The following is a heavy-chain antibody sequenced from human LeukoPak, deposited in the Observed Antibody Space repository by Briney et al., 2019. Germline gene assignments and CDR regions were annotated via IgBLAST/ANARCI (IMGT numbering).Heavy chain of an antibody. CDR2: IYYTGST. J-gene: IGHJ4*02. CDR3: ARFSRAESYLDY. CDR1: GGSLSSYY. Sequence: SGTLSLTCTVSGGSLSSYYWSWIRQPPGKGLEWVGYIYYTGSTNYNPSLKSRVTISVDTSKNQFSLKLSSVTAADTAVYYCARFSRAESYLDYWGQGTLVTVSS. D-gene: IGHD3-10*01. V-gene: IGHV4-59*08.